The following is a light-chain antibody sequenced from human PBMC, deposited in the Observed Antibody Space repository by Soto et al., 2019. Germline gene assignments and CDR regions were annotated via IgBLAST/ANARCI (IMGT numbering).Light chain of an antibody. CDR2: AAS. CDR3: QQSYSAPYT. J-gene: IGKJ2*01. V-gene: IGKV1-39*01. CDR1: QSFSSY. Sequence: IQMTQSPSSLSASVGDRVTITCRASQSFSSYLNWYQHKPGKAPKLLIFAASSLQNEVPSRFSGSGSGTDFTLTISSLQPEDFATYYCQQSYSAPYTFGQGTKVDIK.